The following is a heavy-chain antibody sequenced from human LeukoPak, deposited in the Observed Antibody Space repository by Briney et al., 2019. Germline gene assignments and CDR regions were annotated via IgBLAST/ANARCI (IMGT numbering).Heavy chain of an antibody. Sequence: GGSLRLSCAASEFTFSSYAMAWVRRAPGKGLEWVSAISGGGDITYYADSVKGRFTISRDNSKNTLYVQMNSLRAEDTAVYYCARAPTVSPRGNSDYWGQGTLVTVSS. D-gene: IGHD4-11*01. CDR2: ISGGGDIT. CDR3: ARAPTVSPRGNSDY. CDR1: EFTFSSYA. V-gene: IGHV3-23*01. J-gene: IGHJ4*02.